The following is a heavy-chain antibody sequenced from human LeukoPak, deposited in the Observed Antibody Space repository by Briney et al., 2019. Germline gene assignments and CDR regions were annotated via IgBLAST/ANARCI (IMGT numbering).Heavy chain of an antibody. CDR1: GYSISSGYY. Sequence: PSETLSLTCTVSGYSISSGYYWGWIRQPPGKGLEWIGSIYHSGSTYYNPSLKSRVTISVDTSKNQFSLKLSSVTAADTAVYYCARDRGKWELHYWGQGTLVTVSS. V-gene: IGHV4-38-2*02. J-gene: IGHJ4*02. CDR2: IYHSGST. CDR3: ARDRGKWELHY. D-gene: IGHD1-26*01.